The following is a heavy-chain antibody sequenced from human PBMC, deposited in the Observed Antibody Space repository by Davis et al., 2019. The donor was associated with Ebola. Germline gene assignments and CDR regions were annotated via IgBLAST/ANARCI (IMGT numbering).Heavy chain of an antibody. CDR3: ARVPRLAGSYYYYYGMDV. D-gene: IGHD6-19*01. Sequence: MPSETLSLTCAVYGGSFSGYYWSWIRQPPGKGLEWIGEINHSGSTNYNPSLKGRVTISVDTSKNQFSLKLSSVTAADTAVYYCARVPRLAGSYYYYYGMDVWGQGTTVTVSS. CDR1: GGSFSGYY. CDR2: INHSGST. V-gene: IGHV4-34*01. J-gene: IGHJ6*02.